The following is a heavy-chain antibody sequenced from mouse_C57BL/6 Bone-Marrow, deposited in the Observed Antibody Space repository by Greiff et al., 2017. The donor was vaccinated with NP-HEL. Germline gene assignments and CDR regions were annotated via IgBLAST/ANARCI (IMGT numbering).Heavy chain of an antibody. CDR2: IYTGNSDT. V-gene: IGHV1-5*01. D-gene: IGHD2-5*01. CDR3: TRVYSKEGAMDD. J-gene: IGHJ4*01. Sequence: VQLQQSGTVLARPGASVKMSCKTSGYTFTSYWMHWVKQRPGQGLEWIGAIYTGNSDTSYNQKFKGKAKLTAVTSASTAYMELSSLTKEDSAVYYCTRVYSKEGAMDDWGQGTSVTVSS. CDR1: GYTFTSYW.